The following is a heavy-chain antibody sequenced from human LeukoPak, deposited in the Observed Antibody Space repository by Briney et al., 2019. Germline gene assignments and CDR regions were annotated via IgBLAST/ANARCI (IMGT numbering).Heavy chain of an antibody. J-gene: IGHJ6*03. D-gene: IGHD3-3*01. Sequence: SETLSLTCTVSGGSISSYYWSWILQPPGKGLEWIGYIYTSGSTNYNPPLKSRVTISVDTSKNQFSLKLSSVTAADTAVYYCARIYYDFWSPYYYYMDVWGKGTTVTVS. V-gene: IGHV4-4*09. CDR1: GGSISSYY. CDR2: IYTSGST. CDR3: ARIYYDFWSPYYYYMDV.